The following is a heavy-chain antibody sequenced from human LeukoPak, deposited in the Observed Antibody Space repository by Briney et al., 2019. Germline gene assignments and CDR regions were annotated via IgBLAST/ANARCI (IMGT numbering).Heavy chain of an antibody. V-gene: IGHV3-23*01. CDR1: GFTFSSYA. CDR3: AREVVYYYYGMDV. J-gene: IGHJ6*02. CDR2: ISGSGGST. Sequence: TGGSLRLSCAASGFTFSSYAMSWVRQAPGKGLEWVSAISGSGGSTYYADSVKGRFTISGDNSKNTLYLQMNSLRAEDMAVYYCAREVVYYYYGMDVWGQGTTVTVSS. D-gene: IGHD2-15*01.